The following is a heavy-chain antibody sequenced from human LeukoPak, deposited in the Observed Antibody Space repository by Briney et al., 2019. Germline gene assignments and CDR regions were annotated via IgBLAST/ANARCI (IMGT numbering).Heavy chain of an antibody. Sequence: SVKVSCKASGGTFSSYAISWVRQAPGQGLEWMGGIIPIFGTANYAQKFQGRVTITTDESTSTAYVELSSLRSEDTAVYYCAREHGADYYGSGSYFDYWGQGTLVTVSS. D-gene: IGHD3-10*01. CDR2: IIPIFGTA. J-gene: IGHJ4*02. CDR1: GGTFSSYA. CDR3: AREHGADYYGSGSYFDY. V-gene: IGHV1-69*05.